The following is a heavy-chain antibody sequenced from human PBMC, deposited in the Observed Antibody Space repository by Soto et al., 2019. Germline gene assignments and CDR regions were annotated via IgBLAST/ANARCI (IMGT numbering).Heavy chain of an antibody. V-gene: IGHV4-61*01. CDR2: IYYSGST. J-gene: IGHJ4*02. CDR3: ARESTVAALFDY. D-gene: IGHD2-15*01. CDR1: GGSVSSGSYY. Sequence: SETLSLTCTVSGGSVSSGSYYWSWIRQPPGKGLEWIGYIYYSGSTNYNPSLKSRVTISVDTSKNQFSLKLSSVTAADTAVYYCARESTVAALFDYWGQGTLVTVSS.